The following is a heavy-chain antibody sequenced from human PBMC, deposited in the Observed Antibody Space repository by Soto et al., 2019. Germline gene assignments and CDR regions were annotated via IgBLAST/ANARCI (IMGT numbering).Heavy chain of an antibody. D-gene: IGHD6-19*01. CDR2: IWYDGSNK. CDR3: ARGLLAREQWLGPYGMDV. V-gene: IGHV3-33*01. Sequence: QVQLVESGGGVVQPGRSLRLSCAASGFTFSSYGMHWVRQAPGKGLEWVAVIWYDGSNKYYADSVKGRFTISRDNSKNTLYLQMNSLRAEDTAVYYCARGLLAREQWLGPYGMDVRGQGTTVTVSS. CDR1: GFTFSSYG. J-gene: IGHJ6*02.